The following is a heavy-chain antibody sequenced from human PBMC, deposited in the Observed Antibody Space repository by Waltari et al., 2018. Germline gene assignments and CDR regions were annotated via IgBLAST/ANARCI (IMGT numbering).Heavy chain of an antibody. CDR1: GSTFSTHA. D-gene: IGHD3-22*01. CDR3: AGCRDSSGYLNCMDV. CDR2: IIPSGGTP. J-gene: IGHJ6*02. Sequence: QVQLVQSGAEVKKVGSSVKVSCKASGSTFSTHALSWVRQAPGHGLAWMGGIIPSGGTPSDGQVVHGRVTITADESTSTGYMEMSMLRSDDTAIYYCAGCRDSSGYLNCMDVWGQGTTVTVSS. V-gene: IGHV1-69*01.